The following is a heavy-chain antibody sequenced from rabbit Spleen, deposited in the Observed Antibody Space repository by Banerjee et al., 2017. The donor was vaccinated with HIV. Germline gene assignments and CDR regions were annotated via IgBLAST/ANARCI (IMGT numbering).Heavy chain of an antibody. V-gene: IGHV1S40*01. J-gene: IGHJ4*01. CDR2: IYTGNVKT. CDR3: ARDAGSGHYIDAYFDL. Sequence: VESGGGLVKPGASLTLPCKASGFDFSRAYDMRWVRLDPGKGLEWIGCIYTGNVKTYYASWAKGRFTISKTSSTTVTLQMTSLTVADTATYFCARDAGSGHYIDAYFDLWGPGTLVTVS. D-gene: IGHD8-1*01. CDR1: GFDFSRAYD.